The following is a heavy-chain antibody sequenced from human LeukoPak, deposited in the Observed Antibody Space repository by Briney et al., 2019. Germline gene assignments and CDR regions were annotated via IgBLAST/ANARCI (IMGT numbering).Heavy chain of an antibody. CDR2: NNSSGNT. CDR1: GFTVSSNY. Sequence: QAGGSLRLSCAASGFTVSSNYMSWVRQAPGKGLEWVSFNNSSGNTYYADCVKGPFTISRNNSNNTLYLQMNSLRAEDTAVYYCARGHHSESYKADYWGQGTLVTVSS. J-gene: IGHJ4*02. CDR3: ARGHHSESYKADY. D-gene: IGHD3-10*01. V-gene: IGHV3-53*01.